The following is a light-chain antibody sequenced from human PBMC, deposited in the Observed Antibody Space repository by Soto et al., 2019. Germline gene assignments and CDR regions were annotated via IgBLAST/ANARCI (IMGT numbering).Light chain of an antibody. Sequence: SYELTQPPSVSVSPGQTARITCSGDALPKQYAYWYQQKPGQAPVLVIYKDSQRPSGIPERFSGSSSGTTVTLTISAVQAEDEADYYCQSADSSGTYQVFGTGTKLTVL. V-gene: IGLV3-25*03. CDR3: QSADSSGTYQV. CDR1: ALPKQY. CDR2: KDS. J-gene: IGLJ1*01.